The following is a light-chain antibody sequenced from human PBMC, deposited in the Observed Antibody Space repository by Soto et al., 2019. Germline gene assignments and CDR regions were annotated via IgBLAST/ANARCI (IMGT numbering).Light chain of an antibody. CDR2: GAS. V-gene: IGKV3-15*01. CDR1: QSVSSN. CDR3: QQYNNRPRT. J-gene: IGKJ1*01. Sequence: EIVMTQSPATLSVSPGERATLSCRASQSVSSNLAWYQQEPGQAPRLLIYGASTRATGIPARFSGSGSGTEFTLTISSMQSQDFAVYYCQQYNNRPRTFGQGTKVDIK.